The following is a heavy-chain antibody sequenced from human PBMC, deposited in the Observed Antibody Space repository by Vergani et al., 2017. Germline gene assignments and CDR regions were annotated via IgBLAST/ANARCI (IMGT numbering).Heavy chain of an antibody. CDR1: RFTFSSYT. CDR2: ISYDGSNK. CDR3: AREGIAAALNYYYYYYMDV. D-gene: IGHD6-13*01. V-gene: IGHV3-30-3*01. J-gene: IGHJ6*03. Sequence: QVQLVESGGGVVQPGRSLRLSCAASRFTFSSYTMHWVRQAPGKGLEWVAVISYDGSNKYYADSVKGRFTISRDTSKNTLYLQMNSLRPEDTAVYYCAREGIAAALNYYYYYYMDVWGKGTTVTVS.